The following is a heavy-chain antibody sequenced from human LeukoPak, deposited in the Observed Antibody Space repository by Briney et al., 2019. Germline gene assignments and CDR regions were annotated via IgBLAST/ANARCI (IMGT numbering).Heavy chain of an antibody. CDR2: IKQDGSEK. Sequence: GGSLRLSCTASGFTFSSYWMSWVRQAPGKGLEWVANIKQDGSEKDYVDSVKGRFTISRDNPKNSLYLQMNSLRAEDTAVYYCARYCGGDCYGMDVWGQGTTVTISS. CDR1: GFTFSSYW. CDR3: ARYCGGDCYGMDV. V-gene: IGHV3-7*01. D-gene: IGHD2-21*02. J-gene: IGHJ6*02.